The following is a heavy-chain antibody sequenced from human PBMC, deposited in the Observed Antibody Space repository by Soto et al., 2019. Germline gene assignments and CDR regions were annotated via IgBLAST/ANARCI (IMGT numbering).Heavy chain of an antibody. CDR1: GGTFSSYA. D-gene: IGHD2-2*01. J-gene: IGHJ6*02. V-gene: IGHV1-69*01. CDR3: ARSQGSSTSLEIYYYYYYGMDV. CDR2: IIPFYGTA. Sequence: QVQLVQYGAEVKKPGSSVKVSCKASGGTFSSYAISWVRQAPGQGLEWMGGIIPFYGTANYAQKFQGRVTITADESTITAYMELSSLRSEDTAVYYCARSQGSSTSLEIYYYYYYGMDVWGQGTTVTVSS.